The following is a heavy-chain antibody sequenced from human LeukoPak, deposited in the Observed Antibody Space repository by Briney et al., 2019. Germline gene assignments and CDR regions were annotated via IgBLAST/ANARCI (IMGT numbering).Heavy chain of an antibody. J-gene: IGHJ2*01. D-gene: IGHD6-13*01. CDR1: GGSITSYY. CDR2: IFISEST. Sequence: PSETLSLTCTVSGGSITSYYWSWVRQPAGKGLEWIGRIFISESTNYNPSLKSRVTMSVDTSKNQFSLKLSSVTAADTAVYYCARVSSSWYEDWYSDLWGRGTLVSVSS. CDR3: ARVSSSWYEDWYSDL. V-gene: IGHV4-4*07.